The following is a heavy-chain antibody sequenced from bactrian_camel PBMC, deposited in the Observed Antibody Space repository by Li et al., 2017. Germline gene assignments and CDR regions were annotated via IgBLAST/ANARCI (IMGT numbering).Heavy chain of an antibody. D-gene: IGHD7*01. CDR1: GFTFSDYD. V-gene: IGHV3S40*01. CDR2: INSGRGGT. CDR3: AAGEDSYVTGGYCENALPIHSGDFRY. Sequence: VQLVESGGGLVQPGGSLRFSCAASGFTFSDYDMSWVRQAPGKGLEWVSGINSGRGGTAYTASVKGRFAISRDNVKDVVYLQMNDLKPEDTAVYYCAAGEDSYVTGGYCENALPIHSGDFRYWGQGTQVTVS. J-gene: IGHJ6*01.